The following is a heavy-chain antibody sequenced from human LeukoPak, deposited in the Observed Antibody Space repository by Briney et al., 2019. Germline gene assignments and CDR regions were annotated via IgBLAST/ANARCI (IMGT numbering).Heavy chain of an antibody. CDR3: ARSSSSYREGMDV. CDR1: GFTFSSYG. V-gene: IGHV3-33*01. CDR2: IWYDGSNK. Sequence: PGGSLRLSCAASGFTFSSYGMHWVRQAPGKGLEWVAVIWYDGSNKYYADSVKGRFTISGDNSKNTLYLQMNSLRAEDTAVYYCARSSSSYREGMDVWGQGTTVTVSS. J-gene: IGHJ6*02. D-gene: IGHD6-13*01.